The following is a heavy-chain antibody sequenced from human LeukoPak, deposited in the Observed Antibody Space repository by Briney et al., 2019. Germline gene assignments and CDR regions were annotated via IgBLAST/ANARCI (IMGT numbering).Heavy chain of an antibody. CDR1: GGSFSGYY. CDR3: ARGWVVPIDY. Sequence: PLETLSLTCAVYGGSFSGYYWSWIRQPPGKGLEWIGEINHSGSTNYDPSLKSRVTISVDTSKNQFSLKLSSVTAADTAVYYCARGWVVPIDYWGQGTLVTVSS. J-gene: IGHJ4*02. V-gene: IGHV4-34*01. CDR2: INHSGST. D-gene: IGHD2-2*01.